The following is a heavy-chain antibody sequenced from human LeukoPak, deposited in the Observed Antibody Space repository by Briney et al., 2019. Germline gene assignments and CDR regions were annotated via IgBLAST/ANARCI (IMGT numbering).Heavy chain of an antibody. CDR3: ARDRCSGGSCWLDAFDI. CDR2: NSSSSSST. V-gene: IGHV3-11*05. CDR1: GFTFSDYY. J-gene: IGHJ3*02. D-gene: IGHD2-15*01. Sequence: PGGSLRLSCAASGFTFSDYYMSWIRQAPGKGLEWVSYNSSSSSSTNYADSVKGRFTISRDNAKNSLYLQMNSLRAEDTAVYYCARDRCSGGSCWLDAFDIWGQGTMVTVSS.